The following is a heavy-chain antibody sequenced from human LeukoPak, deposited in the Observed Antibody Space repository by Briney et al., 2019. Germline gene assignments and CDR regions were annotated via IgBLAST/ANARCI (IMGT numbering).Heavy chain of an antibody. D-gene: IGHD2-15*01. CDR2: INHSGST. Sequence: SETLSLTCAVYGGSFSGYYWSWIRQPPGKGLEWIGEINHSGSTNYNPSLKSRVTISVDTSKNQFSLKLSSVTAADTAVYYCARGDIEFASSKMTNWFDPWGQGTLVTVSS. J-gene: IGHJ5*02. V-gene: IGHV4-34*01. CDR3: ARGDIEFASSKMTNWFDP. CDR1: GGSFSGYY.